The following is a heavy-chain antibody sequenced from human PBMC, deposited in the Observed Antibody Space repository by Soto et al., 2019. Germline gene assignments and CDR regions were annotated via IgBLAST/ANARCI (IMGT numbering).Heavy chain of an antibody. J-gene: IGHJ5*02. CDR2: IRSKANSYAT. V-gene: IGHV3-73*01. CDR1: XFTFSGSA. Sequence: EVQLVESGGGLVQPGGSLKLSCAASXFTFSGSAMHWVRQASGEGLEWVGRIRSKANSYATAYAASVKGRFTISRDDSKNTAYLQMNSLKTEDTAVYYCSVVGGPWGQGTLVTVSS. CDR3: SVVGGP. D-gene: IGHD2-15*01.